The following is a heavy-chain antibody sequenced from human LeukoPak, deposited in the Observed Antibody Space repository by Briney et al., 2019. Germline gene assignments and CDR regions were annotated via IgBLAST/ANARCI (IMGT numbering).Heavy chain of an antibody. Sequence: GGSLLLSCAASGFTFSSYWMSWVRPAPGKGLEWVSSISSSSYIYYADSVKGRFTISRDNARNSLYLQMNTLRAEDTAVYSCARGADGVSSNSRGWFDPWGQGTLVTVSS. CDR3: ARGADGVSSNSRGWFDP. CDR2: ISSSSYI. D-gene: IGHD2-15*01. CDR1: GFTFSSYW. J-gene: IGHJ5*02. V-gene: IGHV3-21*01.